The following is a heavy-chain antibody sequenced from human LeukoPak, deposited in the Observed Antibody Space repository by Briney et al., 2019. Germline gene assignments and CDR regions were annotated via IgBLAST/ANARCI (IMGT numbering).Heavy chain of an antibody. CDR1: GFTFSSYA. D-gene: IGHD3-9*01. CDR2: ISGSGGST. V-gene: IGHV3-23*01. CDR3: AKVGGITIYSFGPDY. Sequence: GGSLRLSCAASGFTFSSYAMSWVRQAPGKGLEWVSGISGSGGSTYYADSVKGRFNISRDNSENTLYLKMNSLRAEDTAVYYCAKVGGITIYSFGPDYWGQGTLVTVSS. J-gene: IGHJ4*02.